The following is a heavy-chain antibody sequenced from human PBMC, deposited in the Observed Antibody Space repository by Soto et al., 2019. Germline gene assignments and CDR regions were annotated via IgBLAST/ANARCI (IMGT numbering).Heavy chain of an antibody. V-gene: IGHV2-5*02. D-gene: IGHD1-26*01. Sequence: QITLKESGPTLVKPTQTLTLTCTFSGFSLSTNGVGVGWIRQPPGKALEWLALIYWDDDKRYSPSLKSRLTITKDTSKNQVVLTMTNMDPVDTATYYCAHLGGIDTYPVLFDYWGQGTLVTVSS. CDR1: GFSLSTNGVG. CDR2: IYWDDDK. J-gene: IGHJ4*02. CDR3: AHLGGIDTYPVLFDY.